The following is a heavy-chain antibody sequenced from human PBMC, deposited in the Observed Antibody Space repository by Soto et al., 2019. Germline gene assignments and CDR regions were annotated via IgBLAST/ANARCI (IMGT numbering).Heavy chain of an antibody. CDR2: ISYDGSNK. V-gene: IGHV3-30*18. D-gene: IGHD3-3*01. Sequence: GGSLRLSCAASGFTFSSYGMHWVRQAPGKGLEWVAVISYDGSNKYYAHSVKGRFTISRDNSKNTLYLQMNSLRAEDTAVYYCAKDLTILKTSSNAFDIWGQGTMVTVSS. J-gene: IGHJ3*02. CDR1: GFTFSSYG. CDR3: AKDLTILKTSSNAFDI.